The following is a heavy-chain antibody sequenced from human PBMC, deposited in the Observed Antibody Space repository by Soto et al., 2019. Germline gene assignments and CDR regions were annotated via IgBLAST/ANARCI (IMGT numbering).Heavy chain of an antibody. J-gene: IGHJ4*02. CDR3: AKPPDYNWNDY. V-gene: IGHV3-23*01. D-gene: IGHD1-20*01. CDR1: GFTFSSYA. Sequence: PGGFLRLSCAASGFTFSSYAMSWVRQAPGKGLEWISAVSGSGGSTYYADSVKGRFTISRDNSKDTLYLQMNNLRAEDTAVYYCAKPPDYNWNDYWGQGTLVTVSS. CDR2: VSGSGGST.